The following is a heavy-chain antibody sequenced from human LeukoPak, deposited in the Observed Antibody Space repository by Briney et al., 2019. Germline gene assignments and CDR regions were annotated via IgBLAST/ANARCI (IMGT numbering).Heavy chain of an antibody. CDR2: ISGSGGST. V-gene: IGHV3-23*01. J-gene: IGHJ6*03. Sequence: GGSQRLSCAASGFTFSSYAMSWVRQAPGKGLEWVSAISGSGGSTYYADSVKGRFTISRDNSKNTLYLQMNSLRAEDTAVYYCAKGGPAKGGYYDFWSGYYGHYYHMDVWGKGTTVTVSS. CDR1: GFTFSSYA. CDR3: AKGGPAKGGYYDFWSGYYGHYYHMDV. D-gene: IGHD3-3*01.